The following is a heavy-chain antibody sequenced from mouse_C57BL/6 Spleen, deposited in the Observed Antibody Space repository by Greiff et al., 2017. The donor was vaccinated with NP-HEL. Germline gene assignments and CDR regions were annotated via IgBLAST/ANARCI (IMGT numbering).Heavy chain of an antibody. J-gene: IGHJ4*01. D-gene: IGHD1-1*01. CDR3: ARGYYYGSSYVIYAMDY. Sequence: VKLQESGAELVKPGASVKISCKASGYAFSSYWMNWVKQRPGKGLEWIGQIYPGDGDTNYNGKFKGKATLTADKSSSTAYMQLSSLTSEDSAVYFCARGYYYGSSYVIYAMDYWGQGTSVTVSS. CDR2: IYPGDGDT. V-gene: IGHV1-80*01. CDR1: GYAFSSYW.